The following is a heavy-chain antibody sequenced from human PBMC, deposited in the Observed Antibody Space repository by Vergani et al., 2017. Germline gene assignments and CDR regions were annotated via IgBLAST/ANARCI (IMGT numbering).Heavy chain of an antibody. J-gene: IGHJ4*02. CDR2: ISYDGTYE. Sequence: QVQLVESGGGVVQPGRSLRLSCAASGFNFGYYAIHWVRQAPGRGLEWVATISYDGTYEYYIESVKGRFTISRDNFKNTLSLQMNSLRPEDTALYYCANIPGVWFGDREGGFDYWGLGTLVTVSS. V-gene: IGHV3-30*04. D-gene: IGHD3-10*01. CDR1: GFNFGYYA. CDR3: ANIPGVWFGDREGGFDY.